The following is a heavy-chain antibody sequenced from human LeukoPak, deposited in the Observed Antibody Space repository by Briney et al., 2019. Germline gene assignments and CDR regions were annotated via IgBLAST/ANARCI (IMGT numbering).Heavy chain of an antibody. D-gene: IGHD3-10*01. CDR2: ISGDGRRT. V-gene: IGHV3-43*02. Sequence: GGSLRLSCAASGFTFHEYAMHWVRQAPGKGLEWVSLISGDGRRTYYADSVKGRFTISRDNSRNSLYLQVNSLRTADTALYYCANGGYGSGTSGAFGYWGPGTQVIVSS. CDR1: GFTFHEYA. J-gene: IGHJ4*02. CDR3: ANGGYGSGTSGAFGY.